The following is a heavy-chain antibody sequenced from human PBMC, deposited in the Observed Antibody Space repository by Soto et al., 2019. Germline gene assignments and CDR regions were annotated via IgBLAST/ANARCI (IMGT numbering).Heavy chain of an antibody. CDR2: ISAYNGNT. Sequence: QVQLVQSGAEVKKPGASVKVSCKASGYTFTNYGISWVRQAPGQGLEWMGWISAYNGNTKYAQKLQGRVTMTTDTSTSPAYMELRSLRSDDTAVYYCARGVGSGSYYNHYNWFDPWGQGTLVTVSS. J-gene: IGHJ5*02. CDR3: ARGVGSGSYYNHYNWFDP. D-gene: IGHD3-10*01. CDR1: GYTFTNYG. V-gene: IGHV1-18*01.